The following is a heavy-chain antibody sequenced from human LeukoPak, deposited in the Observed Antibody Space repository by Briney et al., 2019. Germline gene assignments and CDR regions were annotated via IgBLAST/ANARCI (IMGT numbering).Heavy chain of an antibody. CDR3: AIDPNWGTHS. V-gene: IGHV3-23*01. Sequence: GASLRLSCAASGFTFSTYTMYWVRHPPGKRLEWVSIIGNNGGGIHYADSVKGRFTISRDNFKNALYLQMNSLRVEDTAVYYCAIDPNWGTHSWGQGVLVTVSS. J-gene: IGHJ4*02. CDR2: IGNNGGGI. CDR1: GFTFSTYT. D-gene: IGHD7-27*01.